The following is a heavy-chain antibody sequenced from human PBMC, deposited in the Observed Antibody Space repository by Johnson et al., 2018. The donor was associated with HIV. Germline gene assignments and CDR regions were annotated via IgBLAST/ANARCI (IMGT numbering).Heavy chain of an antibody. Sequence: QVQLVESGVGVVQPGGSLRLSCAASGFTFSSHGMHWVRQAPGKGLEWVAFIRYDGSNKYYADSVKGRFTISRDNSKNTLYLQINSLRVEDTAVYYCVRDVGPLDIWGQGTLVTVS. CDR1: GFTFSSHG. CDR3: VRDVGPLDI. CDR2: IRYDGSNK. V-gene: IGHV3-30*02. J-gene: IGHJ3*02.